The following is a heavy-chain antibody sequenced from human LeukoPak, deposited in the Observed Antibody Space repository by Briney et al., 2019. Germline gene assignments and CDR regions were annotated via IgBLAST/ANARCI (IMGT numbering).Heavy chain of an antibody. V-gene: IGHV3-48*01. Sequence: PGGSLRLSCAASGFTFSSYSMNWVRQAPGKGLEWVSYISSSGTTIYYADSVKGRFTISRDNAKNSLYLQMNSLRAEDTAVYYCARPQTGYYYYYGMDVWGQGTTVTVSS. J-gene: IGHJ6*02. CDR2: ISSSGTTI. D-gene: IGHD3-16*01. CDR3: ARPQTGYYYYYGMDV. CDR1: GFTFSSYS.